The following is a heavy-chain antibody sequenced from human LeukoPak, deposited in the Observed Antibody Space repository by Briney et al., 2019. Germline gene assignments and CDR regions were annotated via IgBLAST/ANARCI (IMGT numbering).Heavy chain of an antibody. V-gene: IGHV3-7*01. CDR2: INQDGSEK. CDR3: ARPTFPTGYRDAFDI. J-gene: IGHJ3*02. CDR1: GFTFSSHW. Sequence: GGSLRLSCAASGFTFSSHWMNWVRQAPGKGLEWVANINQDGSEKYYVDSVKGRFTISRDNAKNSLYLQMNSLRAEDTAVYYCARPTFPTGYRDAFDIWGQGTMVTVSS. D-gene: IGHD1-1*01.